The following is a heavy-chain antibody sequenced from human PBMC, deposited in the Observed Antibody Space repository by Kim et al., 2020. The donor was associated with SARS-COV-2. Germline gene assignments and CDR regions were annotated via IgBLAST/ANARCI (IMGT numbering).Heavy chain of an antibody. V-gene: IGHV3-30*04. J-gene: IGHJ2*01. CDR1: GFTFSRSA. CDR3: VRGAWLWWCLDL. CDR2: IGEDGRHE. D-gene: IGHD2-21*01. Sequence: GGSLRLSCEASGFTFSRSAMHWVRQAPGKGLEWVAVIGEDGRHENYGDSVKGRFTISRDNFKSTLYLQMNSLRVDDTSVYYCVRGAWLWWCLDLWGRGTLVTVSS.